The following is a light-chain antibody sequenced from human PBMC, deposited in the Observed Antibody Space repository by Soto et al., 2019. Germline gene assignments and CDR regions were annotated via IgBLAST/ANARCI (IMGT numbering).Light chain of an antibody. CDR2: EVN. Sequence: QAVLIQPASVSGSPGQSITISCTGTSSDIGNYNIVSWYQQHPGKAPKVIIYEVNTRPSGVSNRFSGSKSGNTASLTISGLQADDEADYYCCSYAGSRTWVFGGGTKVTVL. CDR3: CSYAGSRTWV. V-gene: IGLV2-23*02. J-gene: IGLJ2*01. CDR1: SSDIGNYNI.